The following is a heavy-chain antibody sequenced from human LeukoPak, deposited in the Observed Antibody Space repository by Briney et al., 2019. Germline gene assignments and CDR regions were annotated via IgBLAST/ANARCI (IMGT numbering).Heavy chain of an antibody. CDR1: GFTVRDNY. CDR2: IYPGGNP. J-gene: IGHJ3*02. D-gene: IGHD2-21*01. CDR3: ARTIVGTSLYDAFDI. Sequence: PGGSLRLSCAASGFTVRDNYMSWVRPAPGKGLEWVSVIYPGGNPYYPDSVKGRFTISRDDSKNTLYLQLNGLRAEDTAVYYCARTIVGTSLYDAFDIWGQGTTVTVSS. V-gene: IGHV3-53*01.